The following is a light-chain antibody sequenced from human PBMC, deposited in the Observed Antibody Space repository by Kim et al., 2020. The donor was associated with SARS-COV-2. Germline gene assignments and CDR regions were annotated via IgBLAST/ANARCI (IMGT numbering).Light chain of an antibody. CDR2: RNN. CDR3: AASDDSLSVEL. CDR1: SSNIGSNY. Sequence: ELTQPPSASGTPGQRVTISCSGSSSNIGSNYVYWYQQLPGTAPKLLIYRNNQRPSGVPDRFSGSKSGTSASLAISGLRSEDESDYYCAASDDSLSVELFGGGTKLTVL. V-gene: IGLV1-47*01. J-gene: IGLJ2*01.